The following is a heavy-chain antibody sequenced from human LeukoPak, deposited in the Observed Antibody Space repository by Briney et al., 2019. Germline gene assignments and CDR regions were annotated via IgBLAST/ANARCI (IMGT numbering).Heavy chain of an antibody. CDR1: GGSISSYY. D-gene: IGHD2-2*02. V-gene: IGHV4-4*07. CDR3: AREGNIVVVPAAIRGSWFDP. CDR2: IYTSGST. Sequence: PSETLSLACTVSGGSISSYYWSWIRQPAGKGLEWIGRIYTSGSTNYNPSLKSRVTMSVDTSKNQLSLKLSSVTAADTAVYYCAREGNIVVVPAAIRGSWFDPWGQGTLVTVSS. J-gene: IGHJ5*02.